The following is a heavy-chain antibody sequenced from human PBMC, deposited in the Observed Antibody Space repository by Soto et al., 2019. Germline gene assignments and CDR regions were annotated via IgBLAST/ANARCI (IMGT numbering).Heavy chain of an antibody. CDR3: AKDPGYTSSSDHYFDY. D-gene: IGHD6-6*01. V-gene: IGHV3-30*18. J-gene: IGHJ4*02. Sequence: QVHLVESGGGVVQPGRSLRLSCAASGFTFSNYGMHWVRQAPGKGLEWVSFILYDGSNKYYTDSVKGRFTISRDNSKDTLYLQMNSLRAEDTAVYFCAKDPGYTSSSDHYFDYWGQGTLVTVSS. CDR1: GFTFSNYG. CDR2: ILYDGSNK.